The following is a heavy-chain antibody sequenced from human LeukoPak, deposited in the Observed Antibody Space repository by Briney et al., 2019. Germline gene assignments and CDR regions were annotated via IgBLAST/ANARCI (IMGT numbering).Heavy chain of an antibody. V-gene: IGHV3-48*01. J-gene: IGHJ4*02. CDR2: ISSSSSTI. CDR3: ARAAYVRGSFAIFGY. CDR1: GFTFSSYS. D-gene: IGHD3-16*01. Sequence: GGSLRLSCAASGFTFSSYSMNWVRQAPGKGLEWVSYISSSSSTIYYADSVKGRFTISRDNAKNSLYLQMNSLRAEDTAVYYCARAAYVRGSFAIFGYWGQGTLVTVSS.